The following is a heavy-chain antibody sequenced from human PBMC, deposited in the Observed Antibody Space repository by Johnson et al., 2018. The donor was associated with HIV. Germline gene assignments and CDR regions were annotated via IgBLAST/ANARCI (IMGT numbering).Heavy chain of an antibody. V-gene: IGHV3-66*01. D-gene: IGHD5-24*01. CDR3: ERACRDCYPCDAFEI. Sequence: VQLVESGGGLVQPGGSLRLSCAASGFTVSSYYMTWVRQAPGKGLEWVSVIFSGGTTYYADSVKGRFTIYRDNSKNTLYLQMNSLRAEDTAVYYCERACRDCYPCDAFEIWGQGTAVTFSS. CDR1: GFTVSSYY. J-gene: IGHJ3*02. CDR2: IFSGGTT.